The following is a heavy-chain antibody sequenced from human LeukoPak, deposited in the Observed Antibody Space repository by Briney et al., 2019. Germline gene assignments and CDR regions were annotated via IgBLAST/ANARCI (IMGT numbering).Heavy chain of an antibody. CDR1: GYSISRGYS. D-gene: IGHD3-22*01. CDR3: AREDYYNSGGYYLDY. V-gene: IGHV4-38-2*02. CDR2: IYHSGST. Sequence: SETLSLTCTVSGYSISRGYSWGWIRQPPGKGLEWIGNIYHSGSTNYSPSLKSRVTISVDTSKNQFSLKLSSVTAADTAVYFYAREDYYNSGGYYLDYWGQGTLVTVSS. J-gene: IGHJ4*02.